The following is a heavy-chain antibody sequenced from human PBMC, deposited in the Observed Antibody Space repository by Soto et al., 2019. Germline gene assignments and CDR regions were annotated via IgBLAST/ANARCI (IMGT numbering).Heavy chain of an antibody. CDR1: GDSLSSSYYY. CDR3: ARQGINRGFGPGAFDI. CDR2: VDYTGSA. D-gene: IGHD1-20*01. Sequence: SGPGLXXPXXXXXLTXSXXGDSLSSSYYYWGWIRQPPGERLEWIASVDYTGSAYYSPSLRSRVTISVDTSNNDFSLKVDSVSAADTALYYCARQGINRGFGPGAFDIWGQGTTVIVSS. J-gene: IGHJ3*02. V-gene: IGHV4-39*01.